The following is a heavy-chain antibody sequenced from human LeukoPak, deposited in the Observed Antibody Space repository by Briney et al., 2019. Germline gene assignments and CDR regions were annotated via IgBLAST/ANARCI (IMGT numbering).Heavy chain of an antibody. V-gene: IGHV4-39*01. CDR3: AVFDPYYYYGMDV. CDR1: GGSISSSSYY. CDR2: IYYSGST. Sequence: PSETLSLTCTVSGGSISSSSYYWGWIRQPPGKGLEGIGSIYYSGSTYYNPSLKRRVTISVDTSKNQFSLKLSSVTAADTAVYYCAVFDPYYYYGMDVWGQGTTVTVSS. D-gene: IGHD3-10*02. J-gene: IGHJ6*02.